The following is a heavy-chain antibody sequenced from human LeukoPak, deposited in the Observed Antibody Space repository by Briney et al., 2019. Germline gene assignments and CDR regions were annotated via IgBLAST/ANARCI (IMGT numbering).Heavy chain of an antibody. D-gene: IGHD4-11*01. CDR3: ARDTTYSYLDY. J-gene: IGHJ4*02. CDR1: GGSISSYY. Sequence: PSETLSLTCTVSGGSISSYYWSWIRQPPGKGLEWIGYIYYSGSTSYNPSLKSRVTISVDTSKNQFSLKLSSVTAADPAVYYCARDTTYSYLDYWGQGTLVTVSS. V-gene: IGHV4-59*13. CDR2: IYYSGST.